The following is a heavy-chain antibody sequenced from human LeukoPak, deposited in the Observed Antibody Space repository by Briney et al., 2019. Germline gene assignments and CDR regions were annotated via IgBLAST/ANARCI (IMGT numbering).Heavy chain of an antibody. V-gene: IGHV3-23*01. Sequence: GGSLRLSCAASGFTFSSYAMSWVRQAPGKGLEWVSVISGSGGSTYYADSVKGRFTISRDNSKNTLYLQLNSLRAEDTAVYYCARDGSGSRDGYNSPAYYYYYMDVWGKGTTVTVSS. CDR3: ARDGSGSRDGYNSPAYYYYYMDV. CDR1: GFTFSSYA. D-gene: IGHD5-24*01. CDR2: ISGSGGST. J-gene: IGHJ6*03.